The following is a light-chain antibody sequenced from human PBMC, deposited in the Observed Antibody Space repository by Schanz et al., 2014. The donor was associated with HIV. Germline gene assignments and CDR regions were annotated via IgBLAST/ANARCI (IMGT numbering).Light chain of an antibody. CDR2: TNN. J-gene: IGLJ2*01. CDR1: SPNIGSNT. CDR3: QSYDTSLSGVL. Sequence: QSVLTQPPSASGTPGQRVTISCSGSSPNIGSNTVNWYQQLPGTAPKLLIYTNNQRPSGVPARFSGSKSGTSASLAITGLQDEDEADYYCQSYDTSLSGVLFGGGTKLTVL. V-gene: IGLV1-44*01.